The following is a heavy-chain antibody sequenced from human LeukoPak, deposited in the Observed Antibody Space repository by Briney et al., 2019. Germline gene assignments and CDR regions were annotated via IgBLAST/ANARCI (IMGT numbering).Heavy chain of an antibody. D-gene: IGHD3-22*01. J-gene: IGHJ4*02. CDR3: ARDGYYYDGSPHY. CDR1: GYSISTGYF. CDR2: ISHSGST. V-gene: IGHV4-38-2*02. Sequence: SETLSLTCAVSGYSISTGYFWAWIRQSPGKGLEWIGSISHSGSTYSKSSLKSRVIISVDTSNNQFSLKLTSVTAADTATYYCARDGYYYDGSPHYWGQGMRVAVSS.